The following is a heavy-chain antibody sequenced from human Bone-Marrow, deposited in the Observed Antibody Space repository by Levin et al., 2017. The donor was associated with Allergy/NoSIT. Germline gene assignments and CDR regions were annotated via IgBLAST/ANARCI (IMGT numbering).Heavy chain of an antibody. Sequence: SSETLSLTCAVSRGSISSSYWSWIRQPPGTGLEWIGYIYYTGTTYYNPSLKSRVTISVDTSKNQFSLKLSSVTAADTAVYYCARDSRLEMGTIGGYYSYGMDVWGQGTTVTVSS. J-gene: IGHJ6*02. CDR3: ARDSRLEMGTIGGYYSYGMDV. D-gene: IGHD5-24*01. V-gene: IGHV4-59*01. CDR1: RGSISSSY. CDR2: IYYTGTT.